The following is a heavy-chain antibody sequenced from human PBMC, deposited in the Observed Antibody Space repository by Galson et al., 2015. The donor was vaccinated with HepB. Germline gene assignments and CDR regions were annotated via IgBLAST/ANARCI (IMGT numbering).Heavy chain of an antibody. D-gene: IGHD3-3*01. CDR2: IKEDGSEK. Sequence: SLRLSCAASGFIFSNYWMSWVRQAPGKGLEWVANIKEDGSEKYYVDSVKGRFTISRDNAKKSLYLQMNSLRAEDTAVYYCAREAERFVEWLYGGLDYWGQGTPVTVSS. V-gene: IGHV3-7*03. J-gene: IGHJ4*02. CDR3: AREAERFVEWLYGGLDY. CDR1: GFIFSNYW.